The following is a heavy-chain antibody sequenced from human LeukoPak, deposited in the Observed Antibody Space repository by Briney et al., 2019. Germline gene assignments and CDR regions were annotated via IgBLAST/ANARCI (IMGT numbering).Heavy chain of an antibody. D-gene: IGHD6-13*01. CDR3: VKHVGSRWSNNRFDP. V-gene: IGHV3-23*01. CDR1: GFTFDSYA. J-gene: IGHJ5*02. CDR2: VSRFGGTT. Sequence: GGSLRLSCAASGFTFDSYAMSWVRQAPGKGLEWVSAVSRFGGTTYYADSAKGRFTISRDNSNNSVYLQMNSLRVGDTALYYCVKHVGSRWSNNRFDPWGQGTLVTVS.